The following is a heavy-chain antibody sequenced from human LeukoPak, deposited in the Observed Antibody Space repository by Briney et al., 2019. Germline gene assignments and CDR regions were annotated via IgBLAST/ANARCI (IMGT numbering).Heavy chain of an antibody. V-gene: IGHV4-59*01. CDR3: AGARSGPMNWYFDL. CDR2: IYYSGST. CDR1: GGSISSYY. Sequence: SETLSLTCTVSGGSISSYYWSWIRQPPGKGLEWVGYIYYSGSTNYNPSLKSRVTISVDTSKNQFSLKLSSVTAADTAGYYCAGARSGPMNWYFDLWGRGTLVTVSS. J-gene: IGHJ2*01. D-gene: IGHD6-19*01.